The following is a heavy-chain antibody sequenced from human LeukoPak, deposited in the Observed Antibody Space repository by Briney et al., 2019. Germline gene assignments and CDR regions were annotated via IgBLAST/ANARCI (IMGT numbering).Heavy chain of an antibody. CDR1: GGSISSGDYY. V-gene: IGHV4-30-4*01. D-gene: IGHD6-6*01. Sequence: SQTLSLTCTVSGGSISSGDYYWSWIRQPPGKGLEWIGYIYYSGSTYYNPSLKSRVTISVDTSKNQFSLKLSSVTAADTAVYYCARAPGPSSSSPHYYYYMDVWGKGTTVTVSS. CDR2: IYYSGST. CDR3: ARAPGPSSSSPHYYYYMDV. J-gene: IGHJ6*03.